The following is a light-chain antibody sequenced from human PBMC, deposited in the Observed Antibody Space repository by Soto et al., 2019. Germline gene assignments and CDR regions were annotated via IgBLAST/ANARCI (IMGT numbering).Light chain of an antibody. Sequence: QSVLTQPLSASGTPGQRVTISCSGISSNIGSNTVNWYQQLPGTAPKLLIYSNNQRPSGVPARFSGSKSGTSASLAISGLQSEDEADYYCASWDDSLNGWVFGGGTKVTVL. CDR3: ASWDDSLNGWV. J-gene: IGLJ3*02. CDR1: SSNIGSNT. CDR2: SNN. V-gene: IGLV1-44*01.